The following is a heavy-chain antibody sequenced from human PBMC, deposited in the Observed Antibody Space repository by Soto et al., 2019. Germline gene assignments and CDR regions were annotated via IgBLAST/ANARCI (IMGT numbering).Heavy chain of an antibody. CDR2: ISGSGGST. D-gene: IGHD3-9*01. V-gene: IGHV3-23*01. CDR1: GFTFSSYA. J-gene: IGHJ4*02. Sequence: GGSLRLSCAASGFTFSSYAMSWVRQAPGKGLEWVSAISGSGGSTYYADSVKGRFTISRDNSKNTLYLQMNSLRAEDTAVYYCAKVDSPYKSYLTGYHGGIDYWGQGTLVTVSS. CDR3: AKVDSPYKSYLTGYHGGIDY.